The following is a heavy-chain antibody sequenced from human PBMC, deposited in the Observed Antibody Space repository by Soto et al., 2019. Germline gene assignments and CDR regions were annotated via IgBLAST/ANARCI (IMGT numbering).Heavy chain of an antibody. Sequence: QVQLVQSGAEVKKPGASVKVSCKASGYTFTSYYMHWVRQAPGQGLEWMGIINPSGGSTSYAQKFQGRVTMTRDTSTSTVYMELSSLRSEDTAVYYCARDNRGDISDDAFDIWGQGTMVTVSS. CDR3: ARDNRGDISDDAFDI. CDR1: GYTFTSYY. CDR2: INPSGGST. J-gene: IGHJ3*02. D-gene: IGHD2-15*01. V-gene: IGHV1-46*01.